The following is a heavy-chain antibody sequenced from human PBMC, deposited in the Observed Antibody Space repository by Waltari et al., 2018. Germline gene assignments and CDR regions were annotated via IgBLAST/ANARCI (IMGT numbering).Heavy chain of an antibody. D-gene: IGHD2-8*01. V-gene: IGHV4-39*01. J-gene: IGHJ2*01. CDR2: IYYSGST. CDR3: ARHPAMTIMLWYFDL. CDR1: GGSISSSSYY. Sequence: QLQLQESGPGLVKPSETLSLTCPVSGGSISSSSYYWGWIRQPPGKGLEWTGSIYYSGSTYYNPPLKSRVTISVDTSKNQFSLKLSSVTAADTAGYYCARHPAMTIMLWYFDLWGRGTLVTVSS.